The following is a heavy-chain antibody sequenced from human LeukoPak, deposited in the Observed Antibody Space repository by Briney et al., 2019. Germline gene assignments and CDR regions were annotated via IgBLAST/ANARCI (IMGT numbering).Heavy chain of an antibody. J-gene: IGHJ3*02. CDR3: AKRVNYYGSGSLFSAFDI. V-gene: IGHV3-23*01. CDR2: ISGSGGST. CDR1: GFTFSSYA. D-gene: IGHD3-10*01. Sequence: GGSLRLSCAASGFTFSSYAMSWVRQAPGKGLEWVSAISGSGGSTYYADSVKGRFTISRDNSKNTLYLQMNSLRAEDTAVYYCAKRVNYYGSGSLFSAFDIWGRGTMVTVSS.